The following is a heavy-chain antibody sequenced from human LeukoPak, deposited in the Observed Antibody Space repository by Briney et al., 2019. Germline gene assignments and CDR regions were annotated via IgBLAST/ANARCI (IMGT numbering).Heavy chain of an antibody. CDR1: GFTVSSNY. CDR2: IYSGGST. V-gene: IGHV3-53*01. J-gene: IGHJ3*02. D-gene: IGHD2-2*01. Sequence: PGGSLRLSCAASGFTVSSNYMSWVRQAPGKGLEWVSVIYSGGSTYYADSVKGRFTISRDNSKNTLYLQMNSLRAEDTAVYYCARCYGYCSSTSCYCAFDIWGQGTMVTVSS. CDR3: ARCYGYCSSTSCYCAFDI.